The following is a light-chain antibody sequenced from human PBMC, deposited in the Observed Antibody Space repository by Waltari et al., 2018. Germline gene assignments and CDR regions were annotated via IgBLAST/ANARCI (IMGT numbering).Light chain of an antibody. CDR2: GAS. CDR3: QQYGSSPIT. J-gene: IGKJ4*01. V-gene: IGKV3-20*01. CDR1: QSVSSSY. Sequence: EIVLTQSPGILSLSPGERATLSCRASQSVSSSYLAWYQQKPGQAPRLLIYGASSRATGIPDRSSGSGSGTDFTLTISRLEPEDFAVYYCQQYGSSPITFGGGTKVEIK.